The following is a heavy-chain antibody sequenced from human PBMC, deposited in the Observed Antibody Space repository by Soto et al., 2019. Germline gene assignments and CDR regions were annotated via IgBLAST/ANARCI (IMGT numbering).Heavy chain of an antibody. J-gene: IGHJ6*02. V-gene: IGHV3-33*01. CDR2: IWYDGSNK. CDR3: ARDEDYYGSGTYYNYGMDV. Sequence: GGSLRLSCVASGFTFSDDGMHWVRQAPGKGLEWVAVIWYDGSNKYYGDSVKGRFTISRDNSKNTLYLQMNSLRAEDTAVYYCARDEDYYGSGTYYNYGMDVWGQGT. D-gene: IGHD3-10*01. CDR1: GFTFSDDG.